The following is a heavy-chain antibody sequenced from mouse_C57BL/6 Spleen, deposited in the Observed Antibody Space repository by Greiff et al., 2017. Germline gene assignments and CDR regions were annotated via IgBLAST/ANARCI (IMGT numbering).Heavy chain of an antibody. CDR2: IYPGDGDT. Sequence: QVQLQQSGAELVKPGASVKISCKASGYAFSSYWMNWVKQRPGKGLEWIGQIYPGDGDTNYNGKFKGKATLTADKSSSTAYMQLSSLTSEDSAVYFCARYYDGYSYYYAMDYWGQGTSVTVSS. J-gene: IGHJ4*01. D-gene: IGHD2-3*01. CDR3: ARYYDGYSYYYAMDY. CDR1: GYAFSSYW. V-gene: IGHV1-80*01.